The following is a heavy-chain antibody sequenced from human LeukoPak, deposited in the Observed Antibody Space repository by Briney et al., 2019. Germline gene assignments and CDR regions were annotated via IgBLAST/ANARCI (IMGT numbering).Heavy chain of an antibody. D-gene: IGHD4-23*01. CDR1: GFTFSSYA. J-gene: IGHJ4*02. Sequence: PGGSLRVSCAASGFTFSSYAMHWVRQAPGKGLEWVAVISYDGSNKYYADSVKGRFTISRDNSKNTLYLQMNSLRAEDTAVYYCARGPRWYPGPIDYWGQGPLLTVSS. CDR2: ISYDGSNK. V-gene: IGHV3-30*04. CDR3: ARGPRWYPGPIDY.